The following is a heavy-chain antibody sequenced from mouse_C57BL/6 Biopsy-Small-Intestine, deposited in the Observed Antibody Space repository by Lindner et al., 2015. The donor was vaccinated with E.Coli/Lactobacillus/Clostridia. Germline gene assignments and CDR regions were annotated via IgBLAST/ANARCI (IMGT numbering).Heavy chain of an antibody. D-gene: IGHD2-3*01. CDR1: GYTFTSYG. CDR2: IYPRSGNT. Sequence: QLQESGAELARPGASVKLSCKASGYTFTSYGISWVKQRTGQGLEWIGEIYPRSGNTYYNEKFKGKATLTADKSSSTAYMELRSLTSEDSAVYFCAREGAVTDGYYLYFDYWGQGTTLTVSS. V-gene: IGHV1-81*01. J-gene: IGHJ2*01. CDR3: AREGAVTDGYYLYFDY.